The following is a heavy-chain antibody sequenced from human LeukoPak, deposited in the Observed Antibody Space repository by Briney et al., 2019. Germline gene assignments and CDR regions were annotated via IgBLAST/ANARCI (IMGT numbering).Heavy chain of an antibody. CDR3: AKDWGSCSDY. Sequence: GGSLRLSFAASGFTFSSYGMHWVRQATGKGLEWVAFIRYDGSIKYYADSVKGRFTISRDNSMNTLYLQMNSLRTEDTAVYYCAKDWGSCSDYWGQGTLVTVSS. CDR1: GFTFSSYG. J-gene: IGHJ4*02. V-gene: IGHV3-30*02. D-gene: IGHD3-16*01. CDR2: IRYDGSIK.